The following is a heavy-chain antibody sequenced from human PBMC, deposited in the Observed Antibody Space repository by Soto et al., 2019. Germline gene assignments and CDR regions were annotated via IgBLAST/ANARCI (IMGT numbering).Heavy chain of an antibody. CDR3: ARRRLNWGVATISRYFDY. V-gene: IGHV4-34*01. Sequence: SETLSLTCAVYGGSSSGYYWSWIRQPPGKGLEWIGEINHSGSTNYNPSLKSRVTISVDTSKNQFSLKLSSVTAADTAVYYCARRRLNWGVATISRYFDYWGQGTLVTVSS. CDR2: INHSGST. D-gene: IGHD5-12*01. J-gene: IGHJ4*02. CDR1: GGSSSGYY.